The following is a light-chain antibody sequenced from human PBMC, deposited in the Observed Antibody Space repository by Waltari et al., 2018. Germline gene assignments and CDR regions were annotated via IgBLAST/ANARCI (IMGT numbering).Light chain of an antibody. CDR1: QSVKTN. CDR3: QQYNSWPPLT. J-gene: IGKJ4*01. V-gene: IGKV3-15*01. Sequence: EIVMTQSPATLSVSPGERATLSCRASQSVKTNLAWYQQKPGQAPRLLRDDASTRATGIPARFSGSGSGTEFTLTISSLQSEDFAVYYCQQYNSWPPLTFGGGTKVEIK. CDR2: DAS.